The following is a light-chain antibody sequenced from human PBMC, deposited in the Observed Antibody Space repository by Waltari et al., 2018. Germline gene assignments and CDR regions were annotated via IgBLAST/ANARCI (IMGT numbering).Light chain of an antibody. Sequence: LVYSEVNIFLNWFHQKAGQSPRRLIYHVSNRDSGVPDRFSGSGSGTDFTLKISKVEAEDVGVYFCMQGSHWPPWTFGQGTKVEIK. CDR3: MQGSHWPPWT. CDR2: HVS. J-gene: IGKJ1*01. CDR1: LVYSEVNIF. V-gene: IGKV2-30*01.